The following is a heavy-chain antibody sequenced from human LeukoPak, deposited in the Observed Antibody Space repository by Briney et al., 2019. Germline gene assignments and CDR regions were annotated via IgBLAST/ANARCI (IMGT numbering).Heavy chain of an antibody. CDR3: AKGRYYDTSGYPIDY. V-gene: IGHV3-30-3*01. CDR1: GFTFSSYP. D-gene: IGHD3-22*01. J-gene: IGHJ4*02. Sequence: GGSLRLSCAASGFTFSSYPIHWVRQAPGKGLDWVAVISDDGYNPYYSDSVKGRFTISRDNSKNTVYLQMNSLRAEDTAVYYCAKGRYYDTSGYPIDYWGQGTLVTVSS. CDR2: ISDDGYNP.